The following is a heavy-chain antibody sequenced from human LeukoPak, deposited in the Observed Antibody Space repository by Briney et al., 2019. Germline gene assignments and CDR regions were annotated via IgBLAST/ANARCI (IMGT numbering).Heavy chain of an antibody. Sequence: ASVKVSCKASGYTFTGYYMHWVRQAPGQGLEWMGWINPNSGGTNYAQKFQGRVTMTRDTSISTAYMELSRLRSDDTAVYYCARPAKGYYYYYYMDVWGKGTTVTVSS. CDR1: GYTFTGYY. V-gene: IGHV1-2*02. J-gene: IGHJ6*03. CDR2: INPNSGGT. CDR3: ARPAKGYYYYYYMDV.